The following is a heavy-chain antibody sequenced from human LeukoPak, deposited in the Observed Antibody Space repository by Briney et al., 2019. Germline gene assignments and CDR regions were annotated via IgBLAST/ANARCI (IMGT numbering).Heavy chain of an antibody. D-gene: IGHD2-2*01. V-gene: IGHV3-66*01. CDR3: AKSPIRTRFDY. J-gene: IGHJ4*02. Sequence: PGGSLRLSCAASGFTVSSNYMSWVRQAPGKGLEWVSVIYSGGSTYYADSVKGRFTISRDNSKNTLYLQMNSLRAEDTAVYYCAKSPIRTRFDYWGKGTLVTVSS. CDR2: IYSGGST. CDR1: GFTVSSNY.